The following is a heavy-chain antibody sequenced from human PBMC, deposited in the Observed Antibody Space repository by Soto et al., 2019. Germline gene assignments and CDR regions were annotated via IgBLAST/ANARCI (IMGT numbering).Heavy chain of an antibody. Sequence: GGSLRLSCAASGFTFSSYAMSWVRQAPGKGLEWVSGISGGGSNTYYVDSVKGRFTISRDNAKSSLYLEMNSLSVEDTTVFYCARLAGSRTIYDSWGHGALVTVSS. CDR3: ARLAGSRTIYDS. J-gene: IGHJ5*01. D-gene: IGHD2-21*01. CDR2: ISGGGSNT. CDR1: GFTFSSYA. V-gene: IGHV3-23*01.